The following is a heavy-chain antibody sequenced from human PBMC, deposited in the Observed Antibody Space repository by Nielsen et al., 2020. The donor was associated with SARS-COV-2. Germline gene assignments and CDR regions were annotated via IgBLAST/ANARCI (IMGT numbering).Heavy chain of an antibody. V-gene: IGHV4-61*08. Sequence: GSLRLSCTVSGASISRRGYYWGWIRQHPGKGLEWIGYIYYSGSTNYNPSLKSRVTISVDTSKNQFSLKLSSVTAADTAVYYCARGFDPWGQGTLVTVSS. J-gene: IGHJ5*02. CDR3: ARGFDP. CDR1: GASISRRGYY. CDR2: IYYSGST.